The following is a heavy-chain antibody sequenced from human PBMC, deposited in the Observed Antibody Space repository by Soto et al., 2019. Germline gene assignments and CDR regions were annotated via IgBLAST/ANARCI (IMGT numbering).Heavy chain of an antibody. CDR1: GFTFSSYA. D-gene: IGHD2-21*02. CDR3: ATIYCGGDCYPPNYFDY. J-gene: IGHJ4*02. CDR2: ISYDGSNK. V-gene: IGHV3-30-3*01. Sequence: QVQLVESGGGVVQPGRSLRLSCAASGFTFSSYAMHWVRQAPGKGLEWVAVISYDGSNKYYADSVKGRFTISRDNSKNTLYLQMNSLRAEDTAVYYCATIYCGGDCYPPNYFDYWGQGTLVTVSS.